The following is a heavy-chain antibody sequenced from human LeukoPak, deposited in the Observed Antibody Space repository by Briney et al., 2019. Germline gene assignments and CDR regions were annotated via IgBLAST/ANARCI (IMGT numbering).Heavy chain of an antibody. Sequence: GGSLRLSCAASEFTFDDYGMSWVRQAPGKGLEWVSGINWDGGITGYADSVKGRFTISRDNSRNSLYLQMNSLRAEDTALYYCARAAQLARSGNYYYYMDVWGKGTTVTVSS. V-gene: IGHV3-20*04. CDR1: EFTFDDYG. D-gene: IGHD6-13*01. CDR2: INWDGGIT. J-gene: IGHJ6*03. CDR3: ARAAQLARSGNYYYYMDV.